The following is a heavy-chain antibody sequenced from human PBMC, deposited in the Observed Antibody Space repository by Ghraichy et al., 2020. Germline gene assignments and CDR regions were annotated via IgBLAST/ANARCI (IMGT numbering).Heavy chain of an antibody. CDR1: GGSFSGYY. CDR2: INHSGST. CDR3: AVVTPIYYYGMDV. J-gene: IGHJ6*02. V-gene: IGHV4-34*01. D-gene: IGHD4-23*01. Sequence: SETLSLTCAVYGGSFSGYYWSWIRQPPGKGLECIGEINHSGSTNYNPSLKSRVTISVDTSKNQFSLKLSSVTAADTAVYYCAVVTPIYYYGMDVWGQGTTVTVSS.